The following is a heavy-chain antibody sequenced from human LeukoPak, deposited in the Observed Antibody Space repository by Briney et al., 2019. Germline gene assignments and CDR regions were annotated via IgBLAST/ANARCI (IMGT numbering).Heavy chain of an antibody. V-gene: IGHV3-21*01. Sequence: GGSLRLSCAASGFTFSSYSMNWVRQAPGKGLEWVSSISSSSSYIYYADSVKGRFTISRDNAKNSLYLQMSSLRAEDTAVYYCARDGVYGKFDPWGQGTLVTVSS. CDR1: GFTFSSYS. J-gene: IGHJ5*02. CDR2: ISSSSSYI. CDR3: ARDGVYGKFDP. D-gene: IGHD2-8*01.